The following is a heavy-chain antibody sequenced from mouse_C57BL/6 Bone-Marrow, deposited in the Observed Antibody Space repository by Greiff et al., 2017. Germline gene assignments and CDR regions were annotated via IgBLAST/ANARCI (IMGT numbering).Heavy chain of an antibody. Sequence: VQVVESGAELVKPGASVKMSCKASGYTFTTYPIEWMKQNHGKSLEWIGNFHPYNDDTKYNEKFKGKATLTVEKSSSTVYLELSRLTSDDSAVYYCARADYYGNWFAYWGQGTLVTVSA. D-gene: IGHD1-1*01. CDR2: FHPYNDDT. J-gene: IGHJ3*01. CDR1: GYTFTTYP. V-gene: IGHV1-47*01. CDR3: ARADYYGNWFAY.